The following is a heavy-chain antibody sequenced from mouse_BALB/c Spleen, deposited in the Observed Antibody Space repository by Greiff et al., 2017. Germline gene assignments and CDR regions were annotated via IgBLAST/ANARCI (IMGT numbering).Heavy chain of an antibody. CDR1: GYTFTSYW. V-gene: IGHV1S22*01. J-gene: IGHJ4*01. D-gene: IGHD2-14*01. CDR3: TRYYRSGDYAMDY. CDR2: IYPGSGST. Sequence: LQQPGSELVRPGASVKLSCKASGYTFTSYWMHWVKQRPGQGLEWIGNIYPGSGSTNYDEKFKSKATLTVDTSSSTAYMQLSSLTSEDSAVYYCTRYYRSGDYAMDYWGQGTSVTVSS.